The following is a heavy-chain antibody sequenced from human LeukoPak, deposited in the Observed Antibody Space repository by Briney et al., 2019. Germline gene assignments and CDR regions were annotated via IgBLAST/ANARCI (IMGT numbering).Heavy chain of an antibody. CDR2: INHSGST. CDR1: GGSISSSSYY. CDR3: ARTYYYGSGSYSSRGWFDP. V-gene: IGHV4-39*07. Sequence: SETLSLTCTVSGGSISSSSYYWGWIRQPPGNGLEWIGEINHSGSTNYNPSLKSRVTISVDTSKNQFSLKLSSVTAADTAVYYCARTYYYGSGSYSSRGWFDPWGQGTLVTVSS. J-gene: IGHJ5*02. D-gene: IGHD3-10*01.